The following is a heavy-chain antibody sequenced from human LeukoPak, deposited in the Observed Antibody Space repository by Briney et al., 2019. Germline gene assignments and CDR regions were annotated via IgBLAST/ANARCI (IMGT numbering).Heavy chain of an antibody. CDR2: IYYSGST. V-gene: IGHV4-59*01. CDR1: GGSISSYY. Sequence: PSETLSLTCTVSGGSISSYYWRRIRQPPGKGLEWIGYIYYSGSTNYNPSLKSRVTISVDTSKNQFSLKLSSVTAADTSVYYCARISVAGTEGDYWGQGTLVTVSS. CDR3: ARISVAGTEGDY. D-gene: IGHD6-19*01. J-gene: IGHJ4*02.